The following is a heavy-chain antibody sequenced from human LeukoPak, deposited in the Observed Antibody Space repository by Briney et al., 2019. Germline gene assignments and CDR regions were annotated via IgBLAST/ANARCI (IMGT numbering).Heavy chain of an antibody. V-gene: IGHV3-21*01. CDR2: ISSSSSYI. D-gene: IGHD6-13*01. Sequence: GGSLRLSCAASGFTSSSYGMSWVRQAPGKGLEWVSSISSSSSYIYYADSVKGRFTISRDNAKNSLYLQMNSLRAEDTAVYYCAREGIGQLATALDYWGQGTLVTVSS. CDR1: GFTSSSYG. CDR3: AREGIGQLATALDY. J-gene: IGHJ4*02.